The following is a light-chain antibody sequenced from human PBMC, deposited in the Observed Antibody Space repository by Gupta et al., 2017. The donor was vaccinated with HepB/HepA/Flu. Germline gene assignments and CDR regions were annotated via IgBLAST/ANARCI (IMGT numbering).Light chain of an antibody. CDR2: WAS. CDR3: QQYYTTPPT. J-gene: IGKJ5*01. Sequence: DIVMTQSPDSLAVSLGERATINCKSSQSVLYSSNNKNYLAWYQQEPGQPPKLLIYWASTRKSGVPDRFSGSESGTDFSLTISSLQAEDVAVYYCQQYYTTPPTFGQGTRLEIK. CDR1: QSVLYSSNNKNY. V-gene: IGKV4-1*01.